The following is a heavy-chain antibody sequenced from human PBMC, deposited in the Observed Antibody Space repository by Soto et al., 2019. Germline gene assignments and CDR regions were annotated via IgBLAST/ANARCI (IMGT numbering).Heavy chain of an antibody. Sequence: GGSLRLSCAASGFTFSSHSMNWVRQAPGKGLEWVSSISSSSSYIYYADSVKGRFTISRDNAKNLVYLQMNSLRAEDTAVYYCARLARGSLDYWGRGTLVTVSS. D-gene: IGHD6-25*01. CDR2: ISSSSSYI. CDR3: ARLARGSLDY. V-gene: IGHV3-21*01. CDR1: GFTFSSHS. J-gene: IGHJ4*02.